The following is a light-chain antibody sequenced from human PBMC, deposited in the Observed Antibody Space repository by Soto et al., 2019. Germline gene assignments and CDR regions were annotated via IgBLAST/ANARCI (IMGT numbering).Light chain of an antibody. CDR1: QSVSTY. J-gene: IGKJ2*01. CDR3: QQRSTWPPT. Sequence: EIVLTQSPATLSLSPGEGATLSCRASQSVSTYLAWYQQRPGQAPRPLIYDASNRAAGVPVRFSGSGSGTDFTLTINSLEPEDFAVYYCQQRSTWPPTFGQGTKLEI. CDR2: DAS. V-gene: IGKV3-11*01.